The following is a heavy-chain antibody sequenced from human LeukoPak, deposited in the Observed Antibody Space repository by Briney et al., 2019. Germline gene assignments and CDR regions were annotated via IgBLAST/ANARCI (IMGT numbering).Heavy chain of an antibody. D-gene: IGHD3-22*01. CDR2: ISGSGGST. V-gene: IGHV3-23*01. J-gene: IGHJ4*02. CDR1: GFIFSSHG. CDR3: AKDRRPYYYDSSGYYS. Sequence: GGSLRLSCAASGFIFSSHGMNWVRQAPGKGLEWVSAISGSGGSTYYADSVKGRFTISRDNSKNTLYLQMNSLRAEDTAVYYCAKDRRPYYYDSSGYYSWGQGTLVTVSS.